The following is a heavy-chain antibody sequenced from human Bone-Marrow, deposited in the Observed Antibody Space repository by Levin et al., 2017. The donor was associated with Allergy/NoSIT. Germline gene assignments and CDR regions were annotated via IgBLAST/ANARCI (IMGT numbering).Heavy chain of an antibody. CDR1: GYTFTSYD. Sequence: ASVKVSCKASGYTFTSYDINWVRQATGQGLEWMGWMNPNSGNTGYAQKFQGRVTMTRNTSISTAYMELSSLRSEDTAVYYCARGYCSGGSCYHWFDPWGQGTLVTVSS. CDR2: MNPNSGNT. D-gene: IGHD2-15*01. CDR3: ARGYCSGGSCYHWFDP. J-gene: IGHJ5*02. V-gene: IGHV1-8*01.